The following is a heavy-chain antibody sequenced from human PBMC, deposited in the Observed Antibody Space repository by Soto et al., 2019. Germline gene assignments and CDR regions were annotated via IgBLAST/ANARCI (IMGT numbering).Heavy chain of an antibody. V-gene: IGHV4-61*01. D-gene: IGHD5-12*01. CDR1: GGSVSSGSYY. J-gene: IGHJ6*02. CDR2: IYYSGST. Sequence: LETLSLTCTVSGGSVSSGSYYWSWIRQPPGKGLEWIGYIYYSGSTNYNPSLKSRVTISVDTSKNQFSLKLSSVTAADTAVYYCAREGTDGYNYLYYYGMDVWGQGTTVTVSS. CDR3: AREGTDGYNYLYYYGMDV.